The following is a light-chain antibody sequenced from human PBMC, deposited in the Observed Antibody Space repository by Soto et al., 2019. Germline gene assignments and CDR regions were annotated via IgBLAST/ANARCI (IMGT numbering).Light chain of an antibody. CDR1: STDVGDFNY. Sequence: QSALTQPASVSGSPGRSVTISCTGTSTDVGDFNYVSWYQHLPGRAPKLIIYDVTNRPSGISYRFSASKSGRTASLTISGPQAEDEGDYYCSSYSSSTTHVVFGGGTKLTVL. V-gene: IGLV2-14*03. CDR2: DVT. J-gene: IGLJ2*01. CDR3: SSYSSSTTHVV.